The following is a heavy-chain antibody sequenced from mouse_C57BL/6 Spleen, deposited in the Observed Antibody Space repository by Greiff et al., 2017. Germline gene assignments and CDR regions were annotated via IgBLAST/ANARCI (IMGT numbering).Heavy chain of an antibody. CDR1: GYTFTSYW. Sequence: QVQLKQPGAELVMPGASVKLSCKASGYTFTSYWMHWVKQRPGQGLEWIGEIDPSDSYTNYNQKFKGKSTLTVDKSSSTAYMQLSSLTSEDSAVYYCARRSSSWFAYWGQGTLVTVSA. CDR3: ARRSSSWFAY. CDR2: IDPSDSYT. J-gene: IGHJ3*01. V-gene: IGHV1-69*01. D-gene: IGHD1-1*01.